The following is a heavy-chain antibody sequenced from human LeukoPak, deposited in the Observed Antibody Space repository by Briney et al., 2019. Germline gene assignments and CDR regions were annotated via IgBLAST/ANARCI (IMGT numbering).Heavy chain of an antibody. CDR3: ARGYDILTGYSGKADY. Sequence: PGGSLRLSCAASGFTFSSYAMHWVRQAPGKGLEWVAVISFDGSNKYYADSVKGRFTISRDNSKNTLYLQMNSLRAEDTAVYYCARGYDILTGYSGKADYWGQGTLVTASS. V-gene: IGHV3-30*04. D-gene: IGHD3-9*01. CDR2: ISFDGSNK. CDR1: GFTFSSYA. J-gene: IGHJ4*02.